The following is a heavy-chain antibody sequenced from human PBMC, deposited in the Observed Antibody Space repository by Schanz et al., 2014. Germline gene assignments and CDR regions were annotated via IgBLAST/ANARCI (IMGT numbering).Heavy chain of an antibody. J-gene: IGHJ4*02. Sequence: EVQLMESGGGLVKPGGSLRLSCVASGFAFSSFAMTWVRQAPGRGLEWISYITYNGGTIYYADSVKGRFTISRDNSKNSLYLQMNSLRAEDTAVYYCARIGGSVFDYWAQGTLVTVSS. V-gene: IGHV3-21*05. CDR2: ITYNGGTI. CDR3: ARIGGSVFDY. CDR1: GFAFSSFA. D-gene: IGHD3-10*01.